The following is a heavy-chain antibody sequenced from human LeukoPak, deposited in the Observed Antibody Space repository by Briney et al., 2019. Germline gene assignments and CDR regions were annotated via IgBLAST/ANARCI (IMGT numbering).Heavy chain of an antibody. Sequence: SETLSLTCAVYGGSFSGYYWSWIRQPPGKGLEWIGEINHSGSTNYNPSLKSRVTISVDTSKNQFSLKLSSVTAADTAVYYCARGGYGDYFGRYFDLWGRGTLVTVSS. CDR1: GGSFSGYY. V-gene: IGHV4-34*01. CDR2: INHSGST. J-gene: IGHJ2*01. CDR3: ARGGYGDYFGRYFDL. D-gene: IGHD4-17*01.